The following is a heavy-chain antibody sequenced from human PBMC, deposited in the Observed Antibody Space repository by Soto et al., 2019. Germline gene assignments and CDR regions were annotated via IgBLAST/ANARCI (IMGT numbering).Heavy chain of an antibody. V-gene: IGHV3-20*04. CDR2: INWNGGST. Sequence: GGSLRLSCAASGFTFDDYGMSWARQAPGKGLEWVSGINWNGGSTGYADSVKGRFTISRDNAKNSLYLQMNSLRAEDTALYYCASGIVGATTYGMDVWGQGTTVTVSS. D-gene: IGHD1-26*01. CDR1: GFTFDDYG. J-gene: IGHJ6*02. CDR3: ASGIVGATTYGMDV.